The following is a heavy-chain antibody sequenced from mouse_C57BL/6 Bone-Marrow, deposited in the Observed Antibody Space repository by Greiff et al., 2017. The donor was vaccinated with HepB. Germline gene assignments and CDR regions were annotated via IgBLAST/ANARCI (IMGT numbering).Heavy chain of an antibody. D-gene: IGHD3-2*01. J-gene: IGHJ4*01. Sequence: VQLKQSGGGLVKPGGSLKLSCAASGFTFSDYGMHWVRQAPEKGLEWVAYISSGSSTIYYADTVKGRFTISRDNAKNTLFLQMTSLRSEDTAMYYCARDSPYYAMDYWGQGTSVTVSS. CDR3: ARDSPYYAMDY. V-gene: IGHV5-17*01. CDR1: GFTFSDYG. CDR2: ISSGSSTI.